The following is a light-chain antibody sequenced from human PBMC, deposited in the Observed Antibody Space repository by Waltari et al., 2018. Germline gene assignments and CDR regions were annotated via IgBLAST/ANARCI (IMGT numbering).Light chain of an antibody. CDR3: QQYNNWPPGT. V-gene: IGKV3-15*01. Sequence: VVTQSPAPLSMSPGEIANLSCRTSQSIGRSLAWYQQRPGQAPRVLLNRASTRATGSPDGFSGSGSETEFTLTISSLQSEDIAVYYCQQYNNWPPGTFGQGTKVEI. CDR1: QSIGRS. J-gene: IGKJ1*01. CDR2: RAS.